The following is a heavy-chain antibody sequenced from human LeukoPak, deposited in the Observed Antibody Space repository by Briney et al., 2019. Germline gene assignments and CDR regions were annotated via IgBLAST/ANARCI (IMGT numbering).Heavy chain of an antibody. CDR3: ARDRNCSGGSCYHDAFDI. D-gene: IGHD2-15*01. Sequence: SETLSLTCTVSGGYISSYYWSWIRQPPGKGLEWIGYTYYSGSTNYNPSLKSRVTISVDTSKNQFSLQLSSVTAADTAVYYCARDRNCSGGSCYHDAFDIWGQGTMVTVSS. J-gene: IGHJ3*02. V-gene: IGHV4-59*01. CDR2: TYYSGST. CDR1: GGYISSYY.